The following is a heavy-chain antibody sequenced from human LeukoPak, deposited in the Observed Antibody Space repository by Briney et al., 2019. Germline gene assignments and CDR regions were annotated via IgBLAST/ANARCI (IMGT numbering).Heavy chain of an antibody. J-gene: IGHJ4*02. CDR1: GFTLSSYA. CDR3: ATSSDSSGND. CDR2: IKGDGSYK. D-gene: IGHD3-22*01. V-gene: IGHV3-7*03. Sequence: GGSLRLSCTASGFTLSSYAMSWVRQAPGKGLEWVANIKGDGSYKYYVDSVKGRFTISRDNAKSSLYLQMSTLRAEDTAVYYCATSSDSSGNDWGQGTLVTVSS.